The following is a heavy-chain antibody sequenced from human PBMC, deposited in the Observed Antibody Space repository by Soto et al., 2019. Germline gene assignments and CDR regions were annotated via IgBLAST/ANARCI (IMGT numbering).Heavy chain of an antibody. V-gene: IGHV1-69*12. D-gene: IGHD5-12*01. J-gene: IGHJ5*02. CDR2: IIPIFGTA. CDR1: GGTFSSYA. CDR3: ARKVATIMGWFDP. Sequence: QVELVQSGAEVKKPGSSVKVSCKAAGGTFSSYAISWVRQAPGQGLEWRGGIIPIFGTANYAQKCQGRVTITEDESTSTAYMELSILRSEETAVYYCARKVATIMGWFDPWGQGTLVTVSS.